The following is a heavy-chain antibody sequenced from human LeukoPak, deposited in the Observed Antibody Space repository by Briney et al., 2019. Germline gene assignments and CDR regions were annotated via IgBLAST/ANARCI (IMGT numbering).Heavy chain of an antibody. Sequence: GGSLRLSCAASGFTLSDHYMSWIRQAPGKGLEWLSYIGDGGSPIFYADSVKGRFTISRDNAKTSLYLQMNSLRAEDTAVYYCARDLRSSGYYAFDYWGQGILVTVSS. J-gene: IGHJ4*02. V-gene: IGHV3-11*04. CDR2: IGDGGSPI. D-gene: IGHD3-22*01. CDR1: GFTLSDHY. CDR3: ARDLRSSGYYAFDY.